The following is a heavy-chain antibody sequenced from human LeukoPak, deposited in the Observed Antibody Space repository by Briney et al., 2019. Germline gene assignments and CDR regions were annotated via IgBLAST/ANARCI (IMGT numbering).Heavy chain of an antibody. CDR1: GGTFSNYA. V-gene: IGHV1-2*02. J-gene: IGHJ4*02. CDR2: INPNSGGT. CDR3: ANPGY. Sequence: GASVKVSCKASGGTFSNYAISWVRQAPGQGLEWMGWINPNSGGTNYAQKFQGRVTMTRDTSISTAYMELSRLRSDDTAVYYCANPGYWGQGTLVTVSS.